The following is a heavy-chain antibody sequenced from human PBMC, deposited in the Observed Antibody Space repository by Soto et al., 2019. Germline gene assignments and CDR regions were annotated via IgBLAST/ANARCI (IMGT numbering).Heavy chain of an antibody. CDR2: ITSKRYGGTT. J-gene: IGHJ4*02. V-gene: IGHV3-49*04. CDR1: GFTFSSFV. D-gene: IGHD7-27*01. CDR3: SGVPPRRRNLGNEFDY. Sequence: GGSLRLSCAASGFTFSSFVMNWVRQAPGKGLEWVGFITSKRYGGTTEFAPSVKGRFLISRDDSKSIAYLEMNSLKAEDSAMYYCSGVPPRRRNLGNEFDYWGQGTLVTVSS.